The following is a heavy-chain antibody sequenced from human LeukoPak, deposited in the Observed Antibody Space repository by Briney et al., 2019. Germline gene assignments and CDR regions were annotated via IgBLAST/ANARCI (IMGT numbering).Heavy chain of an antibody. J-gene: IGHJ4*02. CDR3: ARETGELLFGY. D-gene: IGHD1-26*01. CDR1: GYTFTSYA. V-gene: IGHV1-18*01. Sequence: GASVKVSCKASGYTFTSYAMNWVRQAPGQGLEWMGWISAYNGNTNYAQKLRGRVTMATDTSTSTAYMELRSLRSDDTAVYYCARETGELLFGYWGQGTLVTVSS. CDR2: ISAYNGNT.